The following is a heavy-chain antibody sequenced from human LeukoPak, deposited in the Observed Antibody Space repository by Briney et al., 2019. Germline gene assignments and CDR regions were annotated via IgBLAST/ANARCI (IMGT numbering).Heavy chain of an antibody. Sequence: GGSLRLSCAASGFTFRNAWMTWVRQAPGKGLEWVSYISISSTTIYYADSVKGRFTISRDNAKNSLYLQMNSLSDEDTAVYYCARGAATCDYWGQGTLVTVSS. CDR1: GFTFRNAW. V-gene: IGHV3-48*02. CDR2: ISISSTTI. J-gene: IGHJ4*02. D-gene: IGHD1-26*01. CDR3: ARGAATCDY.